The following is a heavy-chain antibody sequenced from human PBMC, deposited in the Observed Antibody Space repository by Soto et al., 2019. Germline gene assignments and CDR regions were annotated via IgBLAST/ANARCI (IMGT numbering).Heavy chain of an antibody. D-gene: IGHD1-1*01. J-gene: IGHJ4*02. CDR1: GGSISSGGYY. CDR3: ARPTGNRFDS. Sequence: QVQLQESGPGLVKPSQTLSLTCTVSGGSISSGGYYWSWIRQHPGKGLEWIGYVHYSGSTYYNPSVKXXVXIXTDTSNNQFSLRLTSVTAADTAVYYCARPTGNRFDSWGQGSLVTVSS. CDR2: VHYSGST. V-gene: IGHV4-31*01.